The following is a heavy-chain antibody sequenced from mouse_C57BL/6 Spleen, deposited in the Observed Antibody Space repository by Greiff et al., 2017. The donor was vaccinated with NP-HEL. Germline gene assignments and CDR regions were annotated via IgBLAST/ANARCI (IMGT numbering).Heavy chain of an antibody. D-gene: IGHD1-1*01. J-gene: IGHJ4*01. CDR1: GYTFTSYW. CDR2: IYPGNSDT. V-gene: IGHV1-5*01. CDR3: TITTVVVNYYAMDY. Sequence: EVQLVESGTVLARPGASVKMSCKTSGYTFTSYWMHWVKQRPGQGLEWIGAIYPGNSDTSYNQKFKGKAKLTAVTSASTAYMELSSLTNEDSAVYYCTITTVVVNYYAMDYWGQGTSVTVSS.